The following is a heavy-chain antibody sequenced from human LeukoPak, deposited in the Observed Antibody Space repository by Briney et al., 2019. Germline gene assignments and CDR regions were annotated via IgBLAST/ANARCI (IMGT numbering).Heavy chain of an antibody. J-gene: IGHJ3*02. Sequence: SETLSLTCTVSGGSISSYYWSWIRQPAGKGLEWIGRIYTTGSTNYNPSLMSRVTMAVDTSKNLFSLKLNSVSAADTAVYYCARDLRTLYISNWYVGAFDIWGQGTLVTVSS. V-gene: IGHV4-4*07. CDR3: ARDLRTLYISNWYVGAFDI. CDR1: GGSISSYY. CDR2: IYTTGST. D-gene: IGHD6-13*01.